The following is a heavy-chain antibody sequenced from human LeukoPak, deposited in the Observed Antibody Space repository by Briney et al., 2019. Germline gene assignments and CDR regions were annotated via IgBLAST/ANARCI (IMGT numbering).Heavy chain of an antibody. V-gene: IGHV3-30*18. CDR3: AKAPYSSNWYLAFDI. Sequence: PGGSLRLSCAASGFTFSSYGMHWVRQAPGKGLEWVAVISYDGSNKYYADSVKGRFTISRDNSKNTLYLQMNSLRAEDTAVYYCAKAPYSSNWYLAFDIWGQGAMVTVSS. J-gene: IGHJ3*02. D-gene: IGHD6-13*01. CDR2: ISYDGSNK. CDR1: GFTFSSYG.